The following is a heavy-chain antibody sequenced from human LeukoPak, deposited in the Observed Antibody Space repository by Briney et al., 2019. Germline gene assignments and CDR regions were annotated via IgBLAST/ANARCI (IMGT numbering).Heavy chain of an antibody. Sequence: SETLSLTCTVSGGSISSSSYYWGWIRQPPGKGLEWIGEINHSGSPKNNPSLKSRVSISFDTSKNQFSLKLTSVTAADTAVYYCGSRRTAMFGVIKGPIDYWGQGTLVTVSS. CDR1: GGSISSSSYY. CDR2: INHSGSP. V-gene: IGHV4-39*07. J-gene: IGHJ4*02. D-gene: IGHD3-3*01. CDR3: GSRRTAMFGVIKGPIDY.